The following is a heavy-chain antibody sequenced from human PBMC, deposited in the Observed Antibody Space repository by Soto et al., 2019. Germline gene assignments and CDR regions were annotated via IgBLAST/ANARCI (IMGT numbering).Heavy chain of an antibody. Sequence: GGSLRLSCAASGFSFSTYSIARVRQTPWKGLAWVSGLSGGGSNTFYADSVQGRFTISVDNSKNTVYLQMNSLRVEDTAVYYCARWDGYGDVWGQGTLVTVCS. CDR3: ARWDGYGDV. D-gene: IGHD4-17*01. V-gene: IGHV3-23*01. J-gene: IGHJ4*02. CDR1: GFSFSTYS. CDR2: LSGGGSNT.